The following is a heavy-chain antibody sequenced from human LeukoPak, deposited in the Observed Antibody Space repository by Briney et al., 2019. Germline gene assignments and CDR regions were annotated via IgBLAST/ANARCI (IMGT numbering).Heavy chain of an antibody. J-gene: IGHJ4*02. V-gene: IGHV4-39*07. Sequence: SETLSLTCTVSGASINIYTYYWGWIRQPPGKGLEWIGSVSYSGNTYYNPSLKSRVTMSVDTSKNQFSLKLNSVTAAGTAVYYCASPGADSRDYWGQGTLVTVSS. D-gene: IGHD2-21*02. CDR2: VSYSGNT. CDR3: ASPGADSRDY. CDR1: GASINIYTYY.